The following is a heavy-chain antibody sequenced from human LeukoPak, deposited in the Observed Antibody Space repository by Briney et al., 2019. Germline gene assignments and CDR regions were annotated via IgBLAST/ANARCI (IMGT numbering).Heavy chain of an antibody. Sequence: SETLSLTCAVYGGSFSGYYWSWIRQPPGKGLEWIGEINHSGSTNYNPSLKSRVTISVDTSKNQFSLKLSSVTAADTAVYYCARRGDYGDYFAVWGQGTTVTVSS. J-gene: IGHJ6*02. CDR1: GGSFSGYY. CDR2: INHSGST. D-gene: IGHD4-17*01. CDR3: ARRGDYGDYFAV. V-gene: IGHV4-34*01.